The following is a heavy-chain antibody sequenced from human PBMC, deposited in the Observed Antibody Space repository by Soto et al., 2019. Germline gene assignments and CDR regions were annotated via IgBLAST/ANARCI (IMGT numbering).Heavy chain of an antibody. D-gene: IGHD3-10*01. Sequence: LRLSCAASGFNFSIYAMSWVRQAPGKGLEWVSTIGGNGDSTSYPDSVKGRFTISRDNSKNTLFLQMNSLRAEDTAVYYCAKARSGSGTFDCWGQGTLVTVSS. V-gene: IGHV3-23*01. CDR3: AKARSGSGTFDC. J-gene: IGHJ4*02. CDR2: IGGNGDST. CDR1: GFNFSIYA.